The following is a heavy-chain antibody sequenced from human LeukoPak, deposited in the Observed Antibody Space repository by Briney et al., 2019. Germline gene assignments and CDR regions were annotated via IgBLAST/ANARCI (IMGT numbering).Heavy chain of an antibody. Sequence: PGRSLRLSCAASGFTFSSYGMPWVRQAPGKGLEWEAFISYDGSNKYYADSVKGRFTISRDNSKNTVYLQMNSLRAEDTAVYYCAKDGMYYYDSSGYHHLDYWGQGTLVTVSS. CDR1: GFTFSSYG. CDR2: ISYDGSNK. V-gene: IGHV3-30*18. D-gene: IGHD3-22*01. CDR3: AKDGMYYYDSSGYHHLDY. J-gene: IGHJ4*02.